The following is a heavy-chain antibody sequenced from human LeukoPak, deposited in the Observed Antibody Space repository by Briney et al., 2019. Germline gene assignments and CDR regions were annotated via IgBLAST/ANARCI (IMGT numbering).Heavy chain of an antibody. CDR2: INPSGGST. CDR1: GYTFTSYY. Sequence: ASVKVSCKASGYTFTSYYMHWVRQAPGQGLEWMGIINPSGGSTSYAQKFQGRVTMTRDTSISTAYMELSRLRSDDTAVYYCARGGYGAKPEDPDYWGQGTLVTVSS. V-gene: IGHV1-46*01. J-gene: IGHJ4*02. CDR3: ARGGYGAKPEDPDY. D-gene: IGHD4-17*01.